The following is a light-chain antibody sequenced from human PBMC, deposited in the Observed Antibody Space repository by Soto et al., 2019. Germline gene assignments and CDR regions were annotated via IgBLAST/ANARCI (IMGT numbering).Light chain of an antibody. J-gene: IGLJ1*01. V-gene: IGLV2-14*01. Sequence: VLTQPASVSGSTGQSIAISCTVTSSDVGGYSYVSWYQQQPGKAPKLVISDVSNRPSGVSDRFSGSKSGNTASLTISGLQTEDEADYYCASYTTSSTYVFGTGTKVTVL. CDR3: ASYTTSSTYV. CDR2: DVS. CDR1: SSDVGGYSY.